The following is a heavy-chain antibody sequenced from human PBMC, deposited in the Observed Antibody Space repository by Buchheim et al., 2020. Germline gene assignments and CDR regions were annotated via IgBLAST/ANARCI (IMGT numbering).Heavy chain of an antibody. D-gene: IGHD6-13*01. CDR2: INHSGST. J-gene: IGHJ6*02. CDR1: GGSFSGYY. Sequence: QVQLQQWGAGLLKPSETLSLTCAVYGGSFSGYYWSWIRQPPGKGLEWIGEINHSGSTNYNPSLKSRVTISVDTSKNQFSLKLSSVTAADTAVYYCAGIAAAPSYYYGMDVWGQGTT. V-gene: IGHV4-34*01. CDR3: AGIAAAPSYYYGMDV.